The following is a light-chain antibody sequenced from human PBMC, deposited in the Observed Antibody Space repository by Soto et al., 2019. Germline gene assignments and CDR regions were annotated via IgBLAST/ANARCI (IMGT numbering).Light chain of an antibody. Sequence: DIVMTQSPDALAVSLGERATINCKSSQSVLYSSNNKNYLAWYQQRPGQPPKLLIYWASTRESGVPDRFSGSGSGTDFTLTINSLQAEGVAVYYCQQYYSTPPWTFGQGTRVEIK. V-gene: IGKV4-1*01. CDR1: QSVLYSSNNKNY. J-gene: IGKJ1*01. CDR2: WAS. CDR3: QQYYSTPPWT.